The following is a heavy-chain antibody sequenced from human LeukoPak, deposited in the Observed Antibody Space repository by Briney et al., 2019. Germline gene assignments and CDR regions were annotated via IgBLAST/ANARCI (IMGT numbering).Heavy chain of an antibody. CDR1: GFTFSIAG. CDR2: IKSETDGGTT. V-gene: IGHV3-15*01. D-gene: IGHD5-18*01. CDR3: TTEYTFGADFFDY. Sequence: GGSLRLSCAASGFTFSIAGMSWVRKAPGKGLEWVGHIKSETDGGTTDYAAPVKGRFTISRDDSRNTVYLQMNSLKTEDTAVYHCTTEYTFGADFFDYWGQGTLVTVSS. J-gene: IGHJ4*02.